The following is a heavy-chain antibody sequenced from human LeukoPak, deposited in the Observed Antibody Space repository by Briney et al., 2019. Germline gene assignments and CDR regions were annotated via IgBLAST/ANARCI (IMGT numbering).Heavy chain of an antibody. D-gene: IGHD6-13*01. CDR3: ATGGGLYSRLYYFDY. CDR1: GITFRNSA. V-gene: IGHV3-20*04. Sequence: PGGSLRLSCAASGITFRNSAMSWVRQAPGKGLEWVSGINWNGGSTGYADSVKGRFTISRDYAKNSLYLQMNSLRAEDTALYYCATGGGLYSRLYYFDYWGQGTLVTVSS. J-gene: IGHJ4*02. CDR2: INWNGGST.